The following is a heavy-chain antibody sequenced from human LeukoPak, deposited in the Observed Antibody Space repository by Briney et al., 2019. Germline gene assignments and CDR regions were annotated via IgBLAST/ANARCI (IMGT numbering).Heavy chain of an antibody. J-gene: IGHJ4*02. V-gene: IGHV3-11*04. CDR1: GFTFSDYY. CDR3: ARPQAQYSSGWYDY. Sequence: PGGSLRLSCAASGFTFSDYYMSWIRQAPGKGLEWVSYISSSGSTIYYADSVKGRFTISRDNAKNSLYLQMSSLRAEDTAVYYCARPQAQYSSGWYDYWGQGTLVTVSS. CDR2: ISSSGSTI. D-gene: IGHD6-19*01.